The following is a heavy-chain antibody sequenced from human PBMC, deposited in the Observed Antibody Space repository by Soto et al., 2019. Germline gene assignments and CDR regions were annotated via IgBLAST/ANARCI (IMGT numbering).Heavy chain of an antibody. J-gene: IGHJ5*02. V-gene: IGHV3-11*01. CDR2: ISSSGSTI. CDR3: AKDPAAMGLYDSLTGNWFDP. CDR1: GFTFSDYY. D-gene: IGHD3-9*01. Sequence: PGGSLRLSCAASGFTFSDYYMSWIRQAPGKGLEWVSYISSSGSTIYYADSVKGRFTISRDNSQNSLYLQINSLRVEDTAIYYCAKDPAAMGLYDSLTGNWFDPWGQGTLVTVSS.